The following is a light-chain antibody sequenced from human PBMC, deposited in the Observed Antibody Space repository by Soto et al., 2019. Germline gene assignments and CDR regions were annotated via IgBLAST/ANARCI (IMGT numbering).Light chain of an antibody. V-gene: IGLV2-8*01. J-gene: IGLJ1*01. CDR3: TSYAGSNTYV. Sequence: QSVLTQPPSASGSPGQSVTISCTGTRSDIGGYDFVSWYQHHPGKAPRLIIYEVIQRPSGVPDRFSGSKSGNTASLTVSGLQAADEADYFCTSYAGSNTYVFGSGTKLTVL. CDR1: RSDIGGYDF. CDR2: EVI.